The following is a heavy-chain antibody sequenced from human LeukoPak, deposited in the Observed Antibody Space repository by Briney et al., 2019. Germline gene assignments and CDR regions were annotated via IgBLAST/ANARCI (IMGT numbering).Heavy chain of an antibody. D-gene: IGHD6-19*01. J-gene: IGHJ5*02. V-gene: IGHV3-20*04. Sequence: PGGSLRLSCAASGFTFDDYGMSWVRQAPGKGLEWVSGINWNGDSTVYADSVKGGFTISRDNAKNSLYLQMNSLRAEDTALYYCARRGGWYSRANWFDPWGQGTLVTVSS. CDR1: GFTFDDYG. CDR2: INWNGDST. CDR3: ARRGGWYSRANWFDP.